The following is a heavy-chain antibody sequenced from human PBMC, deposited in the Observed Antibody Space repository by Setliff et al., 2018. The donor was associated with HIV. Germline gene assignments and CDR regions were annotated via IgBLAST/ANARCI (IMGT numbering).Heavy chain of an antibody. D-gene: IGHD6-19*01. CDR3: ARAYSSRGGADY. Sequence: GESLKISCRGFGYSFTTYWIGWARQVPGKGLEWMGIIHPGDSDTTYSPSFQGQVTISVDKSINTAYLQWSSLKASDTAMYYCARAYSSRGGADYWGRGTLVTVSS. V-gene: IGHV5-51*01. J-gene: IGHJ4*02. CDR1: GYSFTTYW. CDR2: IHPGDSDT.